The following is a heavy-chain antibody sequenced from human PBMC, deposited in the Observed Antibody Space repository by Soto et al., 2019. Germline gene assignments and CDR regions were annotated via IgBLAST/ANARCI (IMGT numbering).Heavy chain of an antibody. Sequence: QVQLVQSGAEVKKPGSSVKVSCKASGGTFSSYTISWVRQAPGQGLEWMGRIIPILGIANYAPKFQGRVTITADKSTSTAYMELSSLRSEDTGVYYCAREVKDYYYYGMDVWGQGTTVTVSS. J-gene: IGHJ6*02. CDR1: GGTFSSYT. V-gene: IGHV1-69*08. CDR2: IIPILGIA. CDR3: AREVKDYYYYGMDV.